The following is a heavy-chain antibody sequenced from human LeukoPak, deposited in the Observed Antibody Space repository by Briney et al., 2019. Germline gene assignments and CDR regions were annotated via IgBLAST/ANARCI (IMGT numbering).Heavy chain of an antibody. CDR1: GFTFSNYG. J-gene: IGHJ4*02. V-gene: IGHV3-23*01. Sequence: GGSLRLSCAASGFTFSNYGMSWVRQAPGKGLEWVSAISGSGGSTYYADSVKGRFTISRDNSKNTLYLQMNSLRAEDTAVYYCAKDPDYYDSSGYFDYWGQGTLVTVSS. CDR2: ISGSGGST. CDR3: AKDPDYYDSSGYFDY. D-gene: IGHD3-22*01.